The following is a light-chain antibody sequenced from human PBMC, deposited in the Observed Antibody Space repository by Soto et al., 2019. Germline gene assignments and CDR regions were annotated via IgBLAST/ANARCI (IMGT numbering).Light chain of an antibody. V-gene: IGKV3-20*01. CDR1: QSVSSSY. CDR2: ATS. Sequence: IVLTQSPGTLSLSSGERATLSCRASQSVSSSYLAWYQQKPGPAPRLLVYATSSRATGIPDRFSGSGSGTDFTLTISRLEAEDFAVYYCQQYGSSSFTFGQGTKLAIK. CDR3: QQYGSSSFT. J-gene: IGKJ2*01.